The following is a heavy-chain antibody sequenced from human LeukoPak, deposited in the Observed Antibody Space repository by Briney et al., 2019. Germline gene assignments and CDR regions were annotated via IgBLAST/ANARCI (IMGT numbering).Heavy chain of an antibody. J-gene: IGHJ6*02. CDR2: IIPTFGTA. CDR3: ARSNDILTGYYFPYYYYGMDV. V-gene: IGHV1-69*13. D-gene: IGHD3-9*01. Sequence: SVKVSCKASGGTFSSYAISWVRQAPGQGLEWMGGIIPTFGTANYAQKFQGRVTITADGSTSTAYMELSSLRSEDTAVYYCARSNDILTGYYFPYYYYGMDVWGQGTTVTVSS. CDR1: GGTFSSYA.